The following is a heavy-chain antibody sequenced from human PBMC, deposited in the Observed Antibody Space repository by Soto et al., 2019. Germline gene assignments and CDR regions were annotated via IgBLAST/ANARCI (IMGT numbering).Heavy chain of an antibody. CDR2: ISGSGGST. CDR1: GFTFSSYA. V-gene: IGHV3-23*01. D-gene: IGHD1-26*01. CDR3: AKDVSGSYLFDY. Sequence: GGSLRLSCAASGFTFSSYAMSWVRQAPGKGLEWVSAISGSGGSTYYADSVKGRFTISRDNSKNTLYLQMYSLRAEDTAVYYCAKDVSGSYLFDYWGQGTLVTVSS. J-gene: IGHJ4*02.